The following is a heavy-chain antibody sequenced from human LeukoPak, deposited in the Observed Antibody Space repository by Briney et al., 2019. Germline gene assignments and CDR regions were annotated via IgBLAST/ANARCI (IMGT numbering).Heavy chain of an antibody. Sequence: PSETLSLTCPVSGGSISSYYWSWIRQPPGKGLEWIGYIYYSGSTNYNPSLKSRVTISVDTSKNQFSLKLSSVTAADTAVYYCARGGSYYGEIDYWGQGTLVTVSS. J-gene: IGHJ4*02. CDR1: GGSISSYY. CDR2: IYYSGST. CDR3: ARGGSYYGEIDY. D-gene: IGHD1-26*01. V-gene: IGHV4-59*01.